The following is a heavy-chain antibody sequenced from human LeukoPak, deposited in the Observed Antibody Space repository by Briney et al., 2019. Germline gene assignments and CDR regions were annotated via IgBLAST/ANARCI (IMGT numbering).Heavy chain of an antibody. Sequence: GGSLRLSCAASGFTFSRYAMSWVRQAPGKGLEWVSGISGSGDSTYNADSVKGRFTISRDNSKHTLYLQMNSLRAEDTAVYYCAKDGPFRWPPYYFDYWGQGTLVTVSS. CDR1: GFTFSRYA. CDR3: AKDGPFRWPPYYFDY. V-gene: IGHV3-23*01. CDR2: ISGSGDST. J-gene: IGHJ4*02. D-gene: IGHD2-15*01.